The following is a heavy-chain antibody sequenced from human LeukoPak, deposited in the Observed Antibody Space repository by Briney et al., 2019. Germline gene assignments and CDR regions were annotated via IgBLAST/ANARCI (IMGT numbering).Heavy chain of an antibody. CDR2: ISYDGSNK. CDR1: GFTFSSYA. V-gene: IGHV3-30-3*01. D-gene: IGHD6-6*01. J-gene: IGHJ4*02. CDR3: ARPYSNSSEPRPFDF. Sequence: GGSLRLSCAASGFTFSSYAMHWVRQAPGKGLEWVAVISYDGSNKYYADSVRGRFTISRDNAKNTLYLQMNSLRAEDTAVYYCARPYSNSSEPRPFDFWGQGTLVTVSS.